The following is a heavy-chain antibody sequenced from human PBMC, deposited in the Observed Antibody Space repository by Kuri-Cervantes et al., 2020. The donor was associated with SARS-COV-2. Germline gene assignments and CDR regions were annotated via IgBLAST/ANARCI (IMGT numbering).Heavy chain of an antibody. V-gene: IGHV3-30*03. CDR3: ARDGYDFWSGYSRTYGMDV. CDR1: VFTFCSYG. Sequence: GGSLMLHCAASVFTFCSYGMHLVRQAPGKGLEWVAVISYDGSNKYYADSVKGRFTISRDNSKNTLYLQMNSLRAEDTAVYYCARDGYDFWSGYSRTYGMDVWGQGTTVTVSS. CDR2: ISYDGSNK. J-gene: IGHJ6*02. D-gene: IGHD3-3*01.